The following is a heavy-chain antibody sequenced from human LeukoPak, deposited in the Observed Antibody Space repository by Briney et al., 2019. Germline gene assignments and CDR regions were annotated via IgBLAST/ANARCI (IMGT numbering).Heavy chain of an antibody. V-gene: IGHV4-34*01. CDR2: INHSGST. D-gene: IGHD5-18*01. CDR1: GGSFSGYY. J-gene: IGHJ4*02. CDR3: ARGSQINTAMVYLGY. Sequence: PSETLSLTCAVYGGSFSGYYWSWIRQPPGKGLEWIGEINHSGSTNYNPSLKSRVTISVDTSKNQFSLKLSSVTAADTAVYYCARGSQINTAMVYLGYWGQGTLVTVPS.